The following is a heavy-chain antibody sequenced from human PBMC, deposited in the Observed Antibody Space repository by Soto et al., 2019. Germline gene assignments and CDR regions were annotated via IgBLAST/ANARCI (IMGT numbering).Heavy chain of an antibody. CDR2: IIPILGIA. D-gene: IGHD1-26*01. CDR3: AREWELHPSPIDI. Sequence: QVQLVQSGAEVKKPGSSVKVSCKASGGTFSSYTISWVRQAPGQGLEWMGRIIPILGIANYAQKFQGRVTITADKSTSTAYMELCSLRSEDTAVYYCAREWELHPSPIDIWGQGTMVTVSS. CDR1: GGTFSSYT. J-gene: IGHJ3*02. V-gene: IGHV1-69*08.